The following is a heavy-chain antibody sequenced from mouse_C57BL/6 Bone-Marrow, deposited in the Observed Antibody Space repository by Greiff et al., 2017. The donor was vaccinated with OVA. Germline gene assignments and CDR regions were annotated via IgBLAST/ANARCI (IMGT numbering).Heavy chain of an antibody. CDR3: ARYGSGYHYYAMDY. J-gene: IGHJ4*01. Sequence: EVPLQESGGGLVPPGGSLSLSCAASGFTFTDSYMSWVRQPPGKALEWLGFLRTKANGYTTEYSASVKGRFTISRDNSQSILYRQMNALRAEDSATYYCARYGSGYHYYAMDYWGQGTSVTVSS. CDR1: GFTFTDSY. V-gene: IGHV7-3*01. D-gene: IGHD3-2*02. CDR2: LRTKANGYTT.